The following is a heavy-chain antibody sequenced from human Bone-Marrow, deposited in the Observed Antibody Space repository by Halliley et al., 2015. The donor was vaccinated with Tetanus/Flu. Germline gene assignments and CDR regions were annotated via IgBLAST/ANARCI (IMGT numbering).Heavy chain of an antibody. V-gene: IGHV4-59*01. D-gene: IGHD6-13*01. CDR2: VHSPGTP. Sequence: MGLGWIPMVHSPGTPPPTPSLNGRVSISMDTSKNQFSLKLSPVTTADTAVYYCAAAPNLNYFDFWGQGPLVSVSS. J-gene: IGHJ4*02. CDR3: AAAPNLNYFDF.